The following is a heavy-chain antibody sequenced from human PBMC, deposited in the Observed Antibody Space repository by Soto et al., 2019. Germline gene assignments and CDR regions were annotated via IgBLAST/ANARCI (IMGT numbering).Heavy chain of an antibody. Sequence: QVQLQQWGAGLLKPSETLSLTCAVYGGSFSGYYWSWIRQPPGKGLEWIGEINHSGSTNYNPSLKSRVLISVDASTYQFSLKLSSVTGADTAVYCCARGYCSGGSCSPLRGNWFDPWGQGTLVTVSS. D-gene: IGHD2-15*01. CDR1: GGSFSGYY. J-gene: IGHJ5*02. CDR2: INHSGST. CDR3: ARGYCSGGSCSPLRGNWFDP. V-gene: IGHV4-34*01.